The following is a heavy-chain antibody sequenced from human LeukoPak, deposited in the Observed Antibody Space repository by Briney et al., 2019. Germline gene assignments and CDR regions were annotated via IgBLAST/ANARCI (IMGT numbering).Heavy chain of an antibody. J-gene: IGHJ4*02. Sequence: GESLKISCKGSGYSFTSYWIGWVRQMPGKGLEWMGIIYPGDSDTRFSPSFQGQVTISADKSISTAYLQWSSLKASDTAMYYCARQVLGESGYSYGAVDYWGQGTLVTVSS. CDR3: ARQVLGESGYSYGAVDY. V-gene: IGHV5-51*01. D-gene: IGHD5-18*01. CDR1: GYSFTSYW. CDR2: IYPGDSDT.